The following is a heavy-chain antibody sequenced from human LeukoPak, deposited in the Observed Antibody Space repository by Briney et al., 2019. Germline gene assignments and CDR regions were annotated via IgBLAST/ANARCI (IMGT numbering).Heavy chain of an antibody. D-gene: IGHD3-9*01. Sequence: GGSLRLSCAASGFTFSSYWMHWVRQAPGKGLVWVSRINSDGSSTSYADSVKGRFTISRDNAKNTLYLQMNSLRAEDTAVYYCARRHKYFDWSTADDYYYYYGMDVWGQGTTVTVSS. V-gene: IGHV3-74*01. CDR3: ARRHKYFDWSTADDYYYYYGMDV. CDR1: GFTFSSYW. J-gene: IGHJ6*02. CDR2: INSDGSST.